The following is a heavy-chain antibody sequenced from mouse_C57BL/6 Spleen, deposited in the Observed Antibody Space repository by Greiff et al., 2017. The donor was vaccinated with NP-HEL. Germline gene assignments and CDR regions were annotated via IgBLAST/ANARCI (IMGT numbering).Heavy chain of an antibody. CDR1: GYTFTTYP. Sequence: VKLQESGAELVKPGASVKMSCKASGYTFTTYPIEWMKQNHGKSLEWIGNFHPYNDDTKYNEKFKGKATLTVEKSSSTVYLELSRLTSDDSAVYYCARGYDYPYYYAMDYWGQGTSVTVSS. J-gene: IGHJ4*01. D-gene: IGHD2-4*01. CDR2: FHPYNDDT. CDR3: ARGYDYPYYYAMDY. V-gene: IGHV1-47*01.